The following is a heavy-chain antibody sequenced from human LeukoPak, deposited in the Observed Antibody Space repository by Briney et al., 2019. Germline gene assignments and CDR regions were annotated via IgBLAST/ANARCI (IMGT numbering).Heavy chain of an antibody. CDR3: ARDAMEYSGYDADY. CDR2: ISAYNGNT. D-gene: IGHD5-12*01. Sequence: ASVKASCKASGYTFTSYGISWVRQAPGQGLEWMGWISAYNGNTNYAQKLQGRVTMTTDTSTSTAYVELRSLRSDDTAVYYCARDAMEYSGYDADYWGQGTLVTVSS. CDR1: GYTFTSYG. V-gene: IGHV1-18*01. J-gene: IGHJ4*02.